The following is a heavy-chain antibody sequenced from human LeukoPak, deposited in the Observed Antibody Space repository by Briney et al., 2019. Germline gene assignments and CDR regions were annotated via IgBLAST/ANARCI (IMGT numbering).Heavy chain of an antibody. D-gene: IGHD1-26*01. V-gene: IGHV3-21*01. CDR3: ARDSANVVGAKSIFDY. CDR2: ISGSSSYI. CDR1: GFTFSSYS. Sequence: PGGSLRLSCAASGFTFSSYSMNWVRQAPGKGPEWVSSISGSSSYIYYADSVKGRFTISRDNARNSLHLQMSSLRAEDTAVYYCARDSANVVGAKSIFDYWGQGALVTVSS. J-gene: IGHJ4*02.